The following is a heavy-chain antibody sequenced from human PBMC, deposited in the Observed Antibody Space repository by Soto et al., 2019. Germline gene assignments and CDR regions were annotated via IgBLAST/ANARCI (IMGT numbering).Heavy chain of an antibody. CDR1: GYTFINYA. J-gene: IGHJ4*02. Sequence: GASVKVSCKASGYTFINYAVHWARQAPGQRLEWMGWINAANGKTKYSQKFQDRVIITRDTSASTVYMELSSLRSEDTAVYYCARVASSGWHVIFDYWGQGTLVTVSS. CDR2: INAANGKT. V-gene: IGHV1-3*01. CDR3: ARVASSGWHVIFDY. D-gene: IGHD6-19*01.